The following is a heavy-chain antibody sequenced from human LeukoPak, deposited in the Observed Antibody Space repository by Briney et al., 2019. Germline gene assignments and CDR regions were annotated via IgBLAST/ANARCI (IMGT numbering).Heavy chain of an antibody. CDR3: ARDYGHSSGWLN. J-gene: IGHJ4*02. CDR1: GFTFSSYW. Sequence: PGGSLRLSCADSGFTFSSYWMSWVRQAPGKGLEWVSGINWNGGSTGYADSVKGRFTISRDNAKNSLYLQMNSLRAEDTALYYCARDYGHSSGWLNWGQGTLVTVSS. D-gene: IGHD6-19*01. V-gene: IGHV3-20*04. CDR2: INWNGGST.